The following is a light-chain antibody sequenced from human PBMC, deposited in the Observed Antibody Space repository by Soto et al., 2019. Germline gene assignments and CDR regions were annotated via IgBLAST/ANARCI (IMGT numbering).Light chain of an antibody. V-gene: IGKV3-20*01. CDR1: QTLSINY. CDR2: GAS. J-gene: IGKJ5*01. CDR3: QQYVSSPIT. Sequence: EIVMTQSPATLSVSPGEEATLSCRASQTLSINYLAWYQQKPGQAPRLLIYGASSRATGIPDRFSGSGSGTDFTLTISRLEPEDFAVYYCQQYVSSPITFGQGTRLEIK.